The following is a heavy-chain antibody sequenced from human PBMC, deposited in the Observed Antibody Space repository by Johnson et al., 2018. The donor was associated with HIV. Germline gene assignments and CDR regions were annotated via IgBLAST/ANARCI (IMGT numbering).Heavy chain of an antibody. CDR3: AITKGSYQEFDAFDI. D-gene: IGHD1-26*01. CDR1: GGRGRSYA. V-gene: IGHV3-30*04. CDR2: ISYDGSNK. Sequence: GKGGEEGGGGGEKGGAGRRGGEEEGGRGRSYAMHWVRQAPGKGLEWVAVISYDGSNKYYADSVKGRFTISRDNSKNTLYLQMNSLRAEDTAVYYCAITKGSYQEFDAFDIWGQGTMVTVSS. J-gene: IGHJ3*02.